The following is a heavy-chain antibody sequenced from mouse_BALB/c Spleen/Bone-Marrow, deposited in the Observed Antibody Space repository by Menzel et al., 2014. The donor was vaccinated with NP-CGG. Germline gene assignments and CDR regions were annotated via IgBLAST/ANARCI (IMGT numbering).Heavy chain of an antibody. CDR3: ARDGYYVFYAMDY. CDR2: INSNGGST. V-gene: IGHV5-6-3*01. J-gene: IGHJ4*01. CDR1: GFTFSSYG. D-gene: IGHD2-3*01. Sequence: EVHLGESGGSLVQPGGSLKLSCAASGFTFSSYGMSWVRQTPDKRLELVATINSNGGSTYYPDSVKGRFTISRDNAKNTLYLQMSSLKSEDTAMYYCARDGYYVFYAMDYWGQGTSVTVSS.